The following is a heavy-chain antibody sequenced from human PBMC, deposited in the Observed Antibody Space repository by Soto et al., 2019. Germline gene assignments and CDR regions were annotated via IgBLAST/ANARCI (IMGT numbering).Heavy chain of an antibody. V-gene: IGHV1-69*01. J-gene: IGHJ4*02. D-gene: IGHD6-19*01. CDR2: IVPVFGPA. CDR1: GGTFGNYL. CDR3: ATMGGYSSSYFEY. Sequence: QVQLVQSGAEVKKTGSSVKVSCKASGGTFGNYLISWVRQAPGHGLEWMGGIVPVFGPANYAQQFQGRVTVTADEATDTVYMELSSLRSADTAVYFCATMGGYSSSYFEYWGQGTLDTVAS.